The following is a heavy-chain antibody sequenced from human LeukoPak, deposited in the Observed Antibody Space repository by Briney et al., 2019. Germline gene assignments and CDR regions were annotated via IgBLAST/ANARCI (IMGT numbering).Heavy chain of an antibody. CDR2: IYGSGST. D-gene: IGHD3-22*01. CDR1: GGSIRSY. CDR3: AREIRYYYDRLNWFDP. J-gene: IGHJ5*02. Sequence: SETLSPTCTVSGGSIRSYWSWIRQPAGKGLEWIGRIYGSGSTDYNPSLKSRVTMSIDTSKNQFSLNLISVTAADTAVYYCAREIRYYYDRLNWFDPWGQGTLVTVSS. V-gene: IGHV4-4*07.